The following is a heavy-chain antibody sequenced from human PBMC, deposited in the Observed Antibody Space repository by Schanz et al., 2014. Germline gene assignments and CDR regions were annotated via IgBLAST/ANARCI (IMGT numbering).Heavy chain of an antibody. V-gene: IGHV3-33*06. Sequence: VQVVESGGGLVQPGGSLRLSCTASGFNSDDYAMHWVRQAPGKGLEWVAVIWSDGTNEYYADSVKGRFTISRDNSKNTLYLQMNSLRPEDTAVYYCAKGRFGELSAFDIWGQGTMVTVSS. CDR3: AKGRFGELSAFDI. CDR1: GFNSDDYA. D-gene: IGHD3-10*01. J-gene: IGHJ3*02. CDR2: IWSDGTNE.